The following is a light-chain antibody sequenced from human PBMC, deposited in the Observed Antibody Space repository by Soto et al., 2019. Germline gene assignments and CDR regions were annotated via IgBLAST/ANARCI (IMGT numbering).Light chain of an antibody. V-gene: IGKV1-5*03. CDR2: KAS. J-gene: IGKJ1*01. Sequence: DIHVTQSRSGLSGSVVERCTITCRASQTISSWLAWYQQKPGKAPKLLIYKASTLKSGVPSRFSGSGSGTEFTLTISSLQPDDFATYYCQHYNSYSEAFGQGTKVDIK. CDR1: QTISSW. CDR3: QHYNSYSEA.